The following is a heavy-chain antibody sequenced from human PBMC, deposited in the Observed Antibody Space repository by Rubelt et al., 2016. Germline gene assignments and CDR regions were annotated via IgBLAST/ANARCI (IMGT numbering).Heavy chain of an antibody. Sequence: QVQLVQSGAEVKKPGSSVKVSCKASGGTFSSYAISWVRQAPGQGLEWMGGISAYNGNTNFAQKLQGRATMTTDTSTSTAYMELRGLRAGDTGVYYCARDPPNGRHDFWSGSVFDIWGQGTMVTVS. CDR2: ISAYNGNT. V-gene: IGHV1-18*01. CDR3: ARDPPNGRHDFWSGSVFDI. J-gene: IGHJ3*02. D-gene: IGHD3-3*01. CDR1: GGTFSSYA.